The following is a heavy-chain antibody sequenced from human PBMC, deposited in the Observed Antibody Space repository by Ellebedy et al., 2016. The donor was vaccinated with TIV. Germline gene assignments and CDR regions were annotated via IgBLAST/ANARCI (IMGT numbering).Heavy chain of an antibody. Sequence: GESLKISCAASGFTFSSYTLNWVRQAPGKGLEWVSSISGTSNYIYYADSVKGRFTISRDNAKNSLYLQMNSLRAEDTAVYYCARGGRDQWLIDYWGQGTLVTVSS. V-gene: IGHV3-21*01. CDR1: GFTFSSYT. J-gene: IGHJ4*02. CDR3: ARGGRDQWLIDY. CDR2: ISGTSNYI. D-gene: IGHD6-19*01.